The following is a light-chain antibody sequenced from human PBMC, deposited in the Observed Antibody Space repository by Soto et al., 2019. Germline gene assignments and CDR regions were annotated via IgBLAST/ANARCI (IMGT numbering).Light chain of an antibody. J-gene: IGKJ1*01. V-gene: IGKV3-15*01. Sequence: EVVMTQSPATLSLSPGERATLSCRASQSVSSSLAWYQQKPGQAPRLLIYGASTRAAGIPDRFSGSGSETVFTLTLSSLQDEDVAIYYCQQYNNWWTFGQGTKVEIK. CDR1: QSVSSS. CDR2: GAS. CDR3: QQYNNWWT.